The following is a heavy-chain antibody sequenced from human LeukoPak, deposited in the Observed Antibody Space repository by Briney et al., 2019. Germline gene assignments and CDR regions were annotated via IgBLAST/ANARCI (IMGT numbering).Heavy chain of an antibody. V-gene: IGHV1-18*01. Sequence: GASVKVSGRASGYTFTSHGISWVRQAPGQGLEWMGWTSTYNGQTYYTQKFQGRVIMTTDTSRSTVYLEVRSLRSDDTAVYYCARTGVSGTLLFFHYFDPWGQGTLVTVSS. J-gene: IGHJ5*02. CDR1: GYTFTSHG. CDR3: ARTGVSGTLLFFHYFDP. CDR2: TSTYNGQT. D-gene: IGHD5/OR15-5a*01.